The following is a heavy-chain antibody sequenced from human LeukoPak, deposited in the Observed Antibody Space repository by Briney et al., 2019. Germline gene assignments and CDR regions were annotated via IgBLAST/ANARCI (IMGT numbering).Heavy chain of an antibody. CDR2: MKQDGSEK. D-gene: IGHD5-12*01. CDR1: GFTFSSYW. J-gene: IGHJ6*02. Sequence: GGSLRLSCAASGFTFSSYWMSWVRQAPGKGLEWVANMKQDGSEKYYVDSVKGRFTISRDNAKNSLYLQMNSLRAEDTAVYYCARDLSGPTYGMDVWGQGTTVTVSS. V-gene: IGHV3-7*01. CDR3: ARDLSGPTYGMDV.